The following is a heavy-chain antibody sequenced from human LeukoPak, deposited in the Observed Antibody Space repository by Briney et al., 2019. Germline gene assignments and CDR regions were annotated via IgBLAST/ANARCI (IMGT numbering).Heavy chain of an antibody. Sequence: PSETLSLTCTVSGYSISSGYYWGWIRQPPGKGLEWIGSIYHSGSTYYNPSLKSRVTISVDTSKNQFSLKLSSVTAADTAVYYCARGMDEIAGTSYFDYWGQGTLVTVSS. J-gene: IGHJ4*02. V-gene: IGHV4-38-2*02. CDR2: IYHSGST. CDR3: ARGMDEIAGTSYFDY. CDR1: GYSISSGYY. D-gene: IGHD6-13*01.